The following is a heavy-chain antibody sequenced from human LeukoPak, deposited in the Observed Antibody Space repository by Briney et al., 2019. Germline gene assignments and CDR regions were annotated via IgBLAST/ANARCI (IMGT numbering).Heavy chain of an antibody. CDR1: GFTFNSYW. J-gene: IGHJ5*02. CDR2: INSDGSST. Sequence: GGSLRLSCAASGFTFNSYWMHWVRQAPGKGLVWVSRINSDGSSTSYADSVKGRFTISRDNAKNTLYLQMNSLRAEDTAVYYCASSFDFWSGYGFDPWGQGTLVTVSS. V-gene: IGHV3-74*01. CDR3: ASSFDFWSGYGFDP. D-gene: IGHD3-3*01.